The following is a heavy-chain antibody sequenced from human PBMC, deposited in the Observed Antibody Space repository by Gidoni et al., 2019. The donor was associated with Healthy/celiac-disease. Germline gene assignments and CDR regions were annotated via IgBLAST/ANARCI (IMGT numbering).Heavy chain of an antibody. CDR1: GGSISSYY. J-gene: IGHJ6*03. D-gene: IGHD6-13*01. Sequence: QVQLQESGPGLVTPSETLSLTCTVSGGSISSYYWRWIRQPPGKGLEWIGYIYYSGSTNYNPSLKSRVTISVDTSKNQFSLKLSSVTAADTAVYYCAGPSLDSSSWYQTDYYYMDVWGKGTTVTVSS. V-gene: IGHV4-59*01. CDR3: AGPSLDSSSWYQTDYYYMDV. CDR2: IYYSGST.